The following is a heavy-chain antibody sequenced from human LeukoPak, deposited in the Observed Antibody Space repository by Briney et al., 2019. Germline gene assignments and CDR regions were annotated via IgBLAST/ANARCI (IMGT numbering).Heavy chain of an antibody. J-gene: IGHJ4*02. CDR2: IKQDGSEK. D-gene: IGHD3-3*01. CDR3: ARESHYDFWTYFDY. CDR1: GFTFNGFA. V-gene: IGHV3-7*01. Sequence: TGGSLRLSCAASGFTFNGFAMSWVRQAPGKGLEWVANIKQDGSEKYYVDSVKGRFTISRDNAKNSLYLQMNSLRAEDTAVYYCARESHYDFWTYFDYWGQGTLVTVSS.